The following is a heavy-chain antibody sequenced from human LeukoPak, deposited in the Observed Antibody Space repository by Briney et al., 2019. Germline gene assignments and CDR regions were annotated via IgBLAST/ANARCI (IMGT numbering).Heavy chain of an antibody. V-gene: IGHV3-7*01. D-gene: IGHD3-22*01. J-gene: IGHJ4*02. Sequence: GGSLRLSCAASGFTFSNYWMTWVRQAPGKGLEWVANIKPDGSEKYYVDSVKGRFTISRDNAKKSLYLQMNSLRAEDTAVYYCARDPHDSSGYYYSGWDYWGQGTLVTVSS. CDR2: IKPDGSEK. CDR3: ARDPHDSSGYYYSGWDY. CDR1: GFTFSNYW.